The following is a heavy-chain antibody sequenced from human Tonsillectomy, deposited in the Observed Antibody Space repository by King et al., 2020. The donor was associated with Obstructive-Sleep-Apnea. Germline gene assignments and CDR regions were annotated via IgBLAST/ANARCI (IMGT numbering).Heavy chain of an antibody. Sequence: VQLVESGGGVVQPGRSLRLSCAASGFTFSRYTMHWVRQAPDKGLEWVAVMSYDGSNKYYADSVKGRFTISRDNSRNTLYLQMNSLRPEDTAVYFCARDIANHSDSSDYYGEAYFDYWGQGTLVTVSS. CDR1: GFTFSRYT. D-gene: IGHD3-22*01. J-gene: IGHJ4*02. CDR3: ARDIANHSDSSDYYGEAYFDY. V-gene: IGHV3-30*04. CDR2: MSYDGSNK.